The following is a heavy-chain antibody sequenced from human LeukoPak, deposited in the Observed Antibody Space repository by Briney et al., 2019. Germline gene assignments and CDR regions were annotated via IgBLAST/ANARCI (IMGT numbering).Heavy chain of an antibody. J-gene: IGHJ3*02. V-gene: IGHV1-2*02. Sequence: ASVKVSCKASGYTFTGYYMHWVRQAPGQGLEWMGWINPNSGGTNYAQKFQGRVTMTRDTSISTAYMELSRLRSDDTAVYYCARGPSGSPVAFDIWGQGTMVTVSS. D-gene: IGHD3-10*01. CDR3: ARGPSGSPVAFDI. CDR2: INPNSGGT. CDR1: GYTFTGYY.